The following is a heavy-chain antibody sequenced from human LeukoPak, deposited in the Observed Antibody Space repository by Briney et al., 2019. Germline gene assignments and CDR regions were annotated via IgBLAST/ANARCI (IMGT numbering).Heavy chain of an antibody. J-gene: IGHJ4*02. CDR2: IDSGATDI. CDR3: ARDSNPPQLIDF. D-gene: IGHD1-1*01. CDR1: AFRFSIYA. V-gene: IGHV3-21*05. Sequence: GGSLRLSCAASAFRFSIYAMTWVRQAPGKGMEWISYIDSGATDILYADSVKGRFTISRDAPKTSLFLQMTTPRAGDTAFYYWARDSNPPQLIDFWGQGTQVTVSS.